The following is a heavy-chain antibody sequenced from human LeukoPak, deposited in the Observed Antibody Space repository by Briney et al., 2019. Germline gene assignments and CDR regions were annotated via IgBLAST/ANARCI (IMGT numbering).Heavy chain of an antibody. CDR2: INSDGSST. D-gene: IGHD3-10*01. J-gene: IGHJ6*04. V-gene: IGHV3-74*01. Sequence: GGSLRLSCAASRFTFRSYWMHWVRQAPGKGLVWVSRINSDGSSTSYADSVKGRFTISRDNAKNTLYLQMNSLRAEDTAVYYCARESEYSGSGSLQRYYYYGMDVWGKGTTVTVSS. CDR3: ARESEYSGSGSLQRYYYYGMDV. CDR1: RFTFRSYW.